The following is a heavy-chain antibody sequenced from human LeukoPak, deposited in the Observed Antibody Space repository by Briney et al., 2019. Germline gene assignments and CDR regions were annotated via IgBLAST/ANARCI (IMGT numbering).Heavy chain of an antibody. CDR2: ISSSSSYI. CDR1: GFTFSSYS. D-gene: IGHD6-19*01. Sequence: PGGSLRLSCAASGFTFSSYSMNWVRQAPGKGLERVSSISSSSSYIYYADSVKGRFTISRGNAKNSLYLQMNSLRAEDTAVYYCARPAVAASYYYYGMDVWGQGTTVTVSS. V-gene: IGHV3-21*01. J-gene: IGHJ6*02. CDR3: ARPAVAASYYYYGMDV.